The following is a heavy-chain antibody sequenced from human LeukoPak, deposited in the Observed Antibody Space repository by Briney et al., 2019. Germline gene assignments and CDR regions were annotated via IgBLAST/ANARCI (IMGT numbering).Heavy chain of an antibody. CDR1: GGTFSSYA. J-gene: IGHJ4*02. V-gene: IGHV1-69*05. Sequence: SVKVSCKASGGTFSSYAISWVRQAPGQGLEWMGGIIPIFGTANYAQKFRGRVTITTDESTSTAYMELSSLRSEDTAVYYYAVETQGLFDYWGQGTLVTVSS. CDR2: IIPIFGTA. D-gene: IGHD3-3*01. CDR3: AVETQGLFDY.